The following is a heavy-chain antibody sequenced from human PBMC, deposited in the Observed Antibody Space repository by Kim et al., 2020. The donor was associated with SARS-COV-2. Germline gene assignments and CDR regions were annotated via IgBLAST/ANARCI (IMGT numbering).Heavy chain of an antibody. V-gene: IGHV1-3*01. CDR3: AREGSGSYNWLDP. CDR2: LNGGNGNT. CDR1: GYTFDTFS. J-gene: IGHJ5*02. Sequence: ASVKVSCKASGYTFDTFSLYWLRQAPGQRFEWMGWLNGGNGNTRYSQNFQGRVTFTRDTSATTAYMELTSLTFKDTAVYYCAREGSGSYNWLDPWGQGTLVTVSS. D-gene: IGHD3-10*01.